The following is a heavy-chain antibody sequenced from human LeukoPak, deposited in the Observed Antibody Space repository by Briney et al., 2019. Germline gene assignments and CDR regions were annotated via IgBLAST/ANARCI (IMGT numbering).Heavy chain of an antibody. D-gene: IGHD2-8*01. CDR2: IRASGSII. V-gene: IGHV3-48*04. CDR1: GFTFSVYA. Sequence: GGSLRLSCAASGFTFSVYAMNWVRQAPGKGLEWVSYIRASGSIIHYADSVRGRFTISRDNAKNSLYLQMDSLRAEDTAVYYCARDPNGLDYWGQGTLVTVSS. CDR3: ARDPNGLDY. J-gene: IGHJ4*02.